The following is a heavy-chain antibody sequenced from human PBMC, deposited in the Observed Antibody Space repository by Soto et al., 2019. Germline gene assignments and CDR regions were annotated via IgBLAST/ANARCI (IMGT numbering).Heavy chain of an antibody. CDR2: ISGSSRYT. CDR3: ARHTSGWHYYDY. D-gene: IGHD6-19*01. CDR1: GFNFSDHY. V-gene: IGHV3-11*06. Sequence: GGSLRLSCAASGFNFSDHYMNWIRQAPGRGLEWVSYISGSSRYTNFADSVKGRSTISRDNAKNSLYLQMNSLRAEDTAVYYCARHTSGWHYYDYWGQGTPVTVSS. J-gene: IGHJ4*02.